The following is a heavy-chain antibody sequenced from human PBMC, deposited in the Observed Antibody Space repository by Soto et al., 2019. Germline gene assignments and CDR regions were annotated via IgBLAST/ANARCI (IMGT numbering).Heavy chain of an antibody. J-gene: IGHJ4*02. CDR2: MHPTSGDT. Sequence: RXSVKVSFRTSGYTFTDLDINWVRQATGQGLEWMGWMHPTSGDTGYAQNFQGRVTMTRDISISTAYMELNSLRYEDTAFYYCARGVTAGVDHWGQGTLVTVSS. CDR3: ARGVTAGVDH. CDR1: GYTFTDLD. V-gene: IGHV1-8*01. D-gene: IGHD2-21*02.